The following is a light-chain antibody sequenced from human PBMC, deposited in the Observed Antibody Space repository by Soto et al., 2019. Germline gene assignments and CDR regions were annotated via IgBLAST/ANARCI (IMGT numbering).Light chain of an antibody. J-gene: IGKJ1*01. CDR2: DVS. CDR3: QQYDYSRT. Sequence: DIQMTQSPSTLSASVGDSVTITCRASQSVTASLAWYQHKPGEAPKLLIYDVSNLETGVPSRFSGSGSGTEFSLTIRSLQPDVFATYYYQQYDYSRTFGQGTKVEIK. CDR1: QSVTAS. V-gene: IGKV1-5*01.